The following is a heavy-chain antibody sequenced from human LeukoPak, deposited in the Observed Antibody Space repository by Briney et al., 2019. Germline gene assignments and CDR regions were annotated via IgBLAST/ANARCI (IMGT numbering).Heavy chain of an antibody. CDR1: GFTFSSYA. D-gene: IGHD6-19*01. V-gene: IGHV3-23*01. CDR3: TKAGIAVPATPDY. CDR2: ISSGGGTT. Sequence: GGSLRLSCAASGFTFSSYAMSWVRQAPGKGLEWVSGISSGGGTTYYADSVKGRFIISRDNSKNTLYLQMDSLRAEDTAVYYCTKAGIAVPATPDYWGQGTLVTVSS. J-gene: IGHJ4*02.